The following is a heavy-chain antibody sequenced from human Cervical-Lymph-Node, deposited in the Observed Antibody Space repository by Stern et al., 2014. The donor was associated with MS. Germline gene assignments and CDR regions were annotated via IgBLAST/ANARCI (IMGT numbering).Heavy chain of an antibody. J-gene: IGHJ4*02. CDR1: GGSISSYY. CDR2: IYYSGIS. CDR3: AREALAAGGLDY. Sequence: QVQLPESGPGLVKPSETLSLTCTVSGGSISSYYWSWIRQPPGKGLEWIGYIYYSGISNYNPSLKSRVTISVDTSKNQFSLKLSSVTAADTAVYYCAREALAAGGLDYWGQGTLVTVSS. V-gene: IGHV4-59*01. D-gene: IGHD6-13*01.